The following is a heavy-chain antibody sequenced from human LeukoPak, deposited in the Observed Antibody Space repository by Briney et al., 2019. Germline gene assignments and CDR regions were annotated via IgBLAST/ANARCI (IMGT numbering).Heavy chain of an antibody. J-gene: IGHJ4*02. CDR3: ARDFRGGTGGLDY. CDR1: GGSLTDSNYY. D-gene: IGHD3/OR15-3a*01. V-gene: IGHV4-30-4*01. CDR2: IYYSGTT. Sequence: SETLSLTCTVSGGSLTDSNYYWSWIRQPPGKGLEWIGYIYYSGTTYYNPSLSGRLSMSLDTPRNQFSLNLSSVTAADTAVYHCARDFRGGTGGLDYWGQGSLVTVSS.